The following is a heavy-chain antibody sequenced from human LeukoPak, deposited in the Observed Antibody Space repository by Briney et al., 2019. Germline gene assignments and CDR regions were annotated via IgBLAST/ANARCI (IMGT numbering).Heavy chain of an antibody. CDR1: GGSISSSSYY. V-gene: IGHV4-39*01. CDR2: IYYSGST. CDR3: ARREARPGYYYDSSGYYGEDY. J-gene: IGHJ4*02. D-gene: IGHD3-22*01. Sequence: PETLSLTCTVSGGSISSSSYYWGWIRQPPGKGLEWIGSIYYSGSTYYNPSLKSRVTISVDTSKNQFSLKLSSVAAADTAVYYCARREARPGYYYDSSGYYGEDYWGQGTLVTVSS.